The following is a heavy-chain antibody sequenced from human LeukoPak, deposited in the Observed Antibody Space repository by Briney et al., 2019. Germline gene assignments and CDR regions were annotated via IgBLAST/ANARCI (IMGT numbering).Heavy chain of an antibody. D-gene: IGHD4-17*01. CDR1: GDSFSSHY. J-gene: IGHJ3*02. CDR3: ARDLVTVTKGFDI. CDR2: ISHIGRT. V-gene: IGHV4-59*11. Sequence: SETLSLTCAVSGDSFSSHYWAWIRQSPGTGLEWIGYISHIGRTNYNPSLKSRVTISIDTSKNQFSLKLRSVTAADTAVYYCARDLVTVTKGFDIWGQGTMVSVSS.